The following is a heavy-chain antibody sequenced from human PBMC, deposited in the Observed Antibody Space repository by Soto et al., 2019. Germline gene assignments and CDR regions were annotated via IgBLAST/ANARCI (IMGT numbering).Heavy chain of an antibody. Sequence: ASVKVSCKAPGDTFTSYYLNWVRQAPGQGLEWMGVINPHGGSTKYAQKFQGRVTMTRGTSRSTAYMELRSLRSDDTAIYYCARSSGGNFGIIIEGSNWFDPWGQGTLVTVSS. V-gene: IGHV1-46*01. CDR3: ARSSGGNFGIIIEGSNWFDP. J-gene: IGHJ5*02. D-gene: IGHD3-3*01. CDR1: GDTFTSYY. CDR2: INPHGGST.